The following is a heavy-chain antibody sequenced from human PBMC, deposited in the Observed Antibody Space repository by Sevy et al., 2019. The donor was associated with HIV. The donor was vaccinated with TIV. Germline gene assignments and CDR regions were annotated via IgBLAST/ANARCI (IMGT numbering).Heavy chain of an antibody. V-gene: IGHV3-30-3*01. CDR1: GFTFSSYA. D-gene: IGHD3-16*01. J-gene: IGHJ5*02. CDR3: ASTFGGDIAPVGWFDP. Sequence: GGSLRLSCAASGFTFSSYAMHWVRQAPGKGLEWVAVISYDGSNKYYADSVKGRFTISRDNSKNTLYLQMNSLRAEDTAVYYCASTFGGDIAPVGWFDPWGQGTLVTVSS. CDR2: ISYDGSNK.